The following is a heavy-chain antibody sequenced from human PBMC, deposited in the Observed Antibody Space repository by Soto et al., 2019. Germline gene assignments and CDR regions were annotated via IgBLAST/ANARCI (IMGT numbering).Heavy chain of an antibody. D-gene: IGHD3-3*01. CDR3: ARDLSRRTYYDFWSGNYYYYGMDV. CDR1: GFTFSSYS. Sequence: GWSLRLSCAAAGFTFSSYSMHWVRQAPGKGLEWVAVIWYDGSNKYYADSVKGRFTISRDNSKNTLYLQMNSLRAEGTAVYYCARDLSRRTYYDFWSGNYYYYGMDVWGQGTTVTVSS. V-gene: IGHV3-33*01. CDR2: IWYDGSNK. J-gene: IGHJ6*02.